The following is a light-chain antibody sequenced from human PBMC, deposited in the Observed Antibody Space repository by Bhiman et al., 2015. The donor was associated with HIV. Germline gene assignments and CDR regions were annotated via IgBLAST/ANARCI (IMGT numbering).Light chain of an antibody. CDR1: RSNIGAGYD. CDR3: SSLTSSLTYV. Sequence: QSVLTQPPSVSGAPGQRVTISCTGSRSNIGAGYDVHWFQHLPGTAPKVLIYGNNNRPSGVSNRFSGSKSGNTASLTISGLQAEDEADYYCSSLTSSLTYVFGTGTNVTVL. CDR2: GNN. V-gene: IGLV1-40*01. J-gene: IGLJ1*01.